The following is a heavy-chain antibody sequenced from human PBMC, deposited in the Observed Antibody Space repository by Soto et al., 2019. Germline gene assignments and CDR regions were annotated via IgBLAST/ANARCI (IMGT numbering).Heavy chain of an antibody. CDR3: ARVGDIILVAGGRWGWFDP. D-gene: IGHD2-2*01. V-gene: IGHV3-66*01. J-gene: IGHJ5*02. CDR1: GFTVSSND. Sequence: EVQLVESGGGLVQPGGSLRVSCAASGFTVSSNDMSWFRQAPGKGLEWVSLIHSDGSTDYAESVKGRFTISRDTFKNTLDLQMNSLRVEDTALYYCARVGDIILVAGGRWGWFDPWGQGTLVTVSS. CDR2: IHSDGST.